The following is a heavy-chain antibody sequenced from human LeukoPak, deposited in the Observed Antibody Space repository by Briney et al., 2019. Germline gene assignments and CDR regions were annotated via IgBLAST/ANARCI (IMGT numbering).Heavy chain of an antibody. Sequence: SQTLSLTCDISGDSVSSNSAAWNWIRQSPSRGLEWLGRTYYRSKWYNEYVVSVKSRITINPDTSKNQFSLQLNSVTPEDTAVYFCARGVLMGEIRYFDSWGQGTLVTVSS. CDR1: GDSVSSNSAA. J-gene: IGHJ5*01. D-gene: IGHD3-16*01. CDR3: ARGVLMGEIRYFDS. V-gene: IGHV6-1*01. CDR2: TYYRSKWYN.